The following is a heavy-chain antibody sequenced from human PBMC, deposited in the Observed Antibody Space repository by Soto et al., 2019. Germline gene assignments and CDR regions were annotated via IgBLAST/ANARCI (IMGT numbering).Heavy chain of an antibody. CDR1: GGSISSSSYY. D-gene: IGHD4-17*01. Sequence: SETLTLTCTVSGGSISSSSYYWGWIRQPPGKGLEWIGSIYYSGSTYYNPSLKSRVTISVDTSKNQFSLKLSSVTAADTAVYYCVSEAYGDYYYYYGMDVWGQGTTVT. CDR2: IYYSGST. V-gene: IGHV4-39*01. J-gene: IGHJ6*02. CDR3: VSEAYGDYYYYYGMDV.